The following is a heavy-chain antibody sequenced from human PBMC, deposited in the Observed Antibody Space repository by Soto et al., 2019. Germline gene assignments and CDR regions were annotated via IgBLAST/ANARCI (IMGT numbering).Heavy chain of an antibody. J-gene: IGHJ4*02. CDR1: GYIFTSFA. CDR2: VNTGNGNT. V-gene: IGHV1-3*04. D-gene: IGHD1-26*01. CDR3: ARLPASTYPGH. Sequence: QVQLVQSGAEVKKPGASVNISCKASGYIFTSFAVHWVRQAPGQRLEWMGWVNTGNGNTRSSQKFQGRVSITRDTSASTSYMKLGSLTSEDPAFYYCARLPASTYPGHWGQGTLLIVSS.